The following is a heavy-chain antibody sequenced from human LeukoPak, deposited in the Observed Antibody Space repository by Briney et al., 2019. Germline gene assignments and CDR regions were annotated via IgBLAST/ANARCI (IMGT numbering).Heavy chain of an antibody. CDR3: ARDHMVTSYXHYYYYGMDV. CDR1: GGSISSYY. CDR2: IYYSGST. V-gene: IGHV4-59*01. Sequence: PSETLSLTCTVSGGSISSYYWSWIRQPPGKGLEWIGYIYYSGSTNYNPSLKSRVTISVDTSKNHFSLKLSSVTAADTAVYYCARDHMVTSYXHYYYYGMDVWGQGTTVTVS. D-gene: IGHD2-21*02. J-gene: IGHJ6*02.